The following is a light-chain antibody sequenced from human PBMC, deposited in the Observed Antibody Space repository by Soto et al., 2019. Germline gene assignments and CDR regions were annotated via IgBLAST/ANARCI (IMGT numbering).Light chain of an antibody. CDR3: QQVSSYPLT. CDR1: QTVRNNY. J-gene: IGKJ4*01. V-gene: IGKV3-20*01. Sequence: EFVLTKSPCTLSSSPRERATLSCRASQTVRNNYLAWYQQKPGQAPRLLIYDASSRATGIPDRFSGGGSGTDFTLTISRLEPEDFAVYYCQQVSSYPLTFGGGTKVDIK. CDR2: DAS.